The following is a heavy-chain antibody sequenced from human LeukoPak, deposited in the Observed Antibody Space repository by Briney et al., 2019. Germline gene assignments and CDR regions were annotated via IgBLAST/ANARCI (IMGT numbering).Heavy chain of an antibody. V-gene: IGHV1-3*03. CDR1: GYTFTNYA. Sequence: ASVKVSCKASGYTFTNYAMHWVRQAPGQRLEWMGWINTGNGNTKYSQEFQGRVTITRDTSANAAYMELSSLRSEDMAVYYCARAVKYRSGPLTDLLPYYFDYWGQGTLVTVSS. D-gene: IGHD6-19*01. CDR3: ARAVKYRSGPLTDLLPYYFDY. CDR2: INTGNGNT. J-gene: IGHJ4*02.